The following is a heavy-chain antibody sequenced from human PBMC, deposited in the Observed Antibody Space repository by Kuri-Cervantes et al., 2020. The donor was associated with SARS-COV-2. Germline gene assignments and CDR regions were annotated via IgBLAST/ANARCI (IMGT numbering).Heavy chain of an antibody. CDR1: GFTFSNYV. D-gene: IGHD4-17*01. Sequence: GGSLRLSCVASGFTFSNYVMSWVRQAPGKGLEWVSAISDSDGSTYYADPEKGRFTISSDNSKNTLYLQMDSLGAEDTAVYYCAEVSDSMTTVKTLGVWGQGTLVTVSS. V-gene: IGHV3-23*01. CDR2: ISDSDGST. J-gene: IGHJ4*02. CDR3: AEVSDSMTTVKTLGV.